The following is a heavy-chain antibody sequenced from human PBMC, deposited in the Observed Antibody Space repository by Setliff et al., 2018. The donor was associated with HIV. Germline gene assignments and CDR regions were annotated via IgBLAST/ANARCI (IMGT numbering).Heavy chain of an antibody. Sequence: GGSMRLSCAASGFTFSNYAMHWVRQAPGKGLECVSLMSYDGSNIYYADSVKGRFTISRDNSKNTLYLQMNSLRVEDTATYYCARDAKGGIDYWGQGTLVTVSS. J-gene: IGHJ4*02. CDR1: GFTFSNYA. V-gene: IGHV3-30*04. D-gene: IGHD3-16*01. CDR2: MSYDGSNI. CDR3: ARDAKGGIDY.